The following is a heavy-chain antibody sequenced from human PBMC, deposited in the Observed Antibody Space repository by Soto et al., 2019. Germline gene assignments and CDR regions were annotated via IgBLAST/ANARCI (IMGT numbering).Heavy chain of an antibody. CDR1: GYTFTSYA. CDR3: ARGVLWFGEGYFDY. CDR2: INAGNGNT. V-gene: IGHV1-3*01. D-gene: IGHD3-10*01. J-gene: IGHJ4*02. Sequence: QVQLVQSGAEVKKPGASVKVSCKASGYTFTSYAMHWVRQAPGQRLEWMGWINAGNGNTKYSQKFQGRVIITRDTSASTAYMELSSLRSEDTAVYYCARGVLWFGEGYFDYWGQGTLVTVSS.